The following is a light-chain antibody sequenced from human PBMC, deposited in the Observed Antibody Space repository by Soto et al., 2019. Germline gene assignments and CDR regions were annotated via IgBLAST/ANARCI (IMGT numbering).Light chain of an antibody. Sequence: QSALTQPPSASGSPGQSVTISCTGTSSDVGKYDYVSWFQHHPGKAPKLIIYEVLNRPSGVSSRFSGSKSGNTASLTISGLQAEDDAVYYCCSHSSSIHWVFGGGTKLTVL. CDR3: CSHSSSIHWV. CDR2: EVL. CDR1: SSDVGKYDY. J-gene: IGLJ3*02. V-gene: IGLV2-8*01.